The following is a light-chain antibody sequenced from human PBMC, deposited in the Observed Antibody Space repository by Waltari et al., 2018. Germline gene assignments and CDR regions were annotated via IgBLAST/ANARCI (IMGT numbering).Light chain of an antibody. V-gene: IGKV4-1*01. CDR3: QQHNGY. CDR2: WAS. J-gene: IGKJ4*01. Sequence: DIVMTQSPDSLAVSLGERATITCKSSQTVLYSDTNKNYLAWYQQKPGQSPKLLIYWASTRQSWVPDRFSGSGSGTDFTLTVSSLQPDDFATYYCQQHNGYFGGGTKVEIK. CDR1: QTVLYSDTNKNY.